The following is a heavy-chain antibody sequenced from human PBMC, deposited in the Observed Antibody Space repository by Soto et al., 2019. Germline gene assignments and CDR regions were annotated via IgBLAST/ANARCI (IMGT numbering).Heavy chain of an antibody. D-gene: IGHD3-16*01. V-gene: IGHV3-9*01. CDR3: AKEMITFGDFNYYYMDV. CDR1: GFTFDQYT. Sequence: EVQLVESGGGLVQPGRSLRLACAASGFTFDQYTMHWVRQAPGKGLEWVSSITWHSGTIGYADSVKGRFTISRDNAKNSLYLQMNSLRGEDTALYYCAKEMITFGDFNYYYMDVWVNGTTVTVSS. CDR2: ITWHSGTI. J-gene: IGHJ6*03.